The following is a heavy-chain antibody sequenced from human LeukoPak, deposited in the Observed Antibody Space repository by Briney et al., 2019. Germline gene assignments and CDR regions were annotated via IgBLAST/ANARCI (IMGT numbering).Heavy chain of an antibody. CDR1: GFTFSSYG. CDR3: AKPGPEDIVVVPAAIGYFDY. J-gene: IGHJ4*02. V-gene: IGHV3-30*18. D-gene: IGHD2-2*01. Sequence: GGSLRLSCAASGFTFSSYGMHWVRQAPGKGLEWVAVISYDGSNKYYADSVKGRFTISRDNSKNTLYLQMNSLRAEDTAVYYCAKPGPEDIVVVPAAIGYFDYWGQGTLVTVSS. CDR2: ISYDGSNK.